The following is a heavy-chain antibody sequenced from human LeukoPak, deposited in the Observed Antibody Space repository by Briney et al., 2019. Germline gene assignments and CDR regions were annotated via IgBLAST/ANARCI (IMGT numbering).Heavy chain of an antibody. CDR2: MYYTGNT. D-gene: IGHD2-8*01. Sequence: SETLSLTCSVSCGSISSRSYSWDWIRQPPGKGLEWIGSMYYTGNTDYNPSLKSRVTMSVDTSKNQFSLKLSSVTAADTAVYFCAKGYTNGVNQEVWLDPWGQGTLVTVSS. V-gene: IGHV4-39*07. CDR3: AKGYTNGVNQEVWLDP. CDR1: CGSISSRSYS. J-gene: IGHJ5*02.